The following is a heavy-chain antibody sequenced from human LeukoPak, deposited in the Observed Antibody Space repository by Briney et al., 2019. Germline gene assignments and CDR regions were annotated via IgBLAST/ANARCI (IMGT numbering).Heavy chain of an antibody. CDR3: ARDYSGGTAMVHRFDY. CDR2: ISAYNGNT. Sequence: ASVKVSCKASGYTFSSYGITWVRQAPGQGLEWMGWISAYNGNTNYAQKLQGRVTMTTDTSTSTAYMELRSLRSDDTAVYYCARDYSGGTAMVHRFDYWGQGTTVSVSS. CDR1: GYTFSSYG. J-gene: IGHJ4*03. D-gene: IGHD5-18*01. V-gene: IGHV1-18*01.